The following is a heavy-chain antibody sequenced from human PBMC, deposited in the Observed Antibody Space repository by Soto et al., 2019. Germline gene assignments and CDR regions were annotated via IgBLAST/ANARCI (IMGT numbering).Heavy chain of an antibody. CDR3: ASPGRYGDYDEDYYYGMDV. Sequence: PGGSLRLSCAASGFTFRSYWMHWVRQAPGKGLVWVSRINSDGSSTSYADSVKGRFTISRDNAKNTLYLQMNSLRAEDTAVYYCASPGRYGDYDEDYYYGMDVWGQGTTVTVSS. V-gene: IGHV3-74*01. J-gene: IGHJ6*02. CDR2: INSDGSST. CDR1: GFTFRSYW. D-gene: IGHD4-17*01.